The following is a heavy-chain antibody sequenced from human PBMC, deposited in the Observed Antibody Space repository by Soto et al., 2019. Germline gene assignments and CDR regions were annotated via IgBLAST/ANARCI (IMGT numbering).Heavy chain of an antibody. CDR1: GYSISSSNW. V-gene: IGHV4-28*01. Sequence: SETLSLTCAVSGYSISSSNWWGWIRQPPGKGLEWIGYIYYSGSTYYNPSLKSRVTMSVDTSKNQFSLKLSSVTAVDTAVYYCARMGGRRVGCISTSCYPSYYFDYWGQGTLVNVSS. CDR3: ARMGGRRVGCISTSCYPSYYFDY. J-gene: IGHJ4*02. CDR2: IYYSGST. D-gene: IGHD2-2*01.